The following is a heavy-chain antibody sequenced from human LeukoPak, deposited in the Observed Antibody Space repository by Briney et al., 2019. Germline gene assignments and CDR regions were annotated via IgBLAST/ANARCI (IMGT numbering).Heavy chain of an antibody. J-gene: IGHJ5*02. D-gene: IGHD2-15*01. CDR2: ISGINTNT. CDR1: GYTFSNYG. Sequence: ASVKVSCKASGYTFSNYGIHWVRQAPGHGLEWMGWISGINTNTNYAQKVQGRVTMTADTSTATAYMELRSLRSDDTAVYYCAREGPGYCSGGSCYSLLVGNWFDPWGQGTLVTVSS. CDR3: AREGPGYCSGGSCYSLLVGNWFDP. V-gene: IGHV1-18*01.